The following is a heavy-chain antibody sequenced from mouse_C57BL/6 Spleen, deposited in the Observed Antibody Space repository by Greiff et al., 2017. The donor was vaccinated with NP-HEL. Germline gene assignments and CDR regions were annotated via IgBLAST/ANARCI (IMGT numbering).Heavy chain of an antibody. CDR1: GYTFTSYW. J-gene: IGHJ3*01. V-gene: IGHV1-69*01. CDR3: ASWGTGTGIAY. Sequence: QVQLQQPGAELVMPGASVKLSCKASGYTFTSYWMHWVKQRPGQGLEWIGEIDPSDSYTNYNQKFKGKSTLTVDTSSSTAYMQLSRLTSEDSAVYYYASWGTGTGIAYWGQGTLVTVSA. D-gene: IGHD4-1*01. CDR2: IDPSDSYT.